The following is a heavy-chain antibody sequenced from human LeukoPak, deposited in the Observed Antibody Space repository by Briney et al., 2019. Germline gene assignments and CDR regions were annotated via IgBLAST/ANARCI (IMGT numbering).Heavy chain of an antibody. J-gene: IGHJ6*03. CDR3: ARDRDMDV. CDR1: GFTFDDYA. V-gene: IGHV3-9*01. Sequence: GGSLRLSCAASGFTFDDYAMHWVRQAPGKGLEWVSGISWNSGSIGYADSVKGRFTISRDNAKNSLYLQMNSLRAEDTAVYYCARDRDMDVWGKGTTVTISS. CDR2: ISWNSGSI.